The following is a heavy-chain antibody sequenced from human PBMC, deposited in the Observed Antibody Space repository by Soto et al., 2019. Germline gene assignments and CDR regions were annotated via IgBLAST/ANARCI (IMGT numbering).Heavy chain of an antibody. Sequence: EVQLVESGGGLVQPGGSLRLSCAASGFTFSSYNMNWVRQAPGKGLEWVSYISSSSSTTHYADSVKGRFTISRDNAKNSLYLQMSSLRAEDTAVYYCVSIGVGAALSDHWGQGTLVTVSS. D-gene: IGHD2-15*01. J-gene: IGHJ4*02. CDR3: VSIGVGAALSDH. CDR1: GFTFSSYN. CDR2: ISSSSSTT. V-gene: IGHV3-48*01.